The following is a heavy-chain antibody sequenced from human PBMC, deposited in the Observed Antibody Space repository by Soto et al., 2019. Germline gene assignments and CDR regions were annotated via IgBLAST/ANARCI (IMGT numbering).Heavy chain of an antibody. V-gene: IGHV3-11*05. D-gene: IGHD3-16*01. CDR3: ARGHIMTYYGMDV. J-gene: IGHJ6*02. CDR1: GFTFSDYY. CDR2: ISTSSSYT. Sequence: GGSLRLSCAASGFTFSDYYMSWIRQAPGKGLEWVSYISTSSSYTNYADSVKGRFTISRDNAKNSLYLQMNSLRAEDTAVYYCARGHIMTYYGMDVWGQGTTVTVSS.